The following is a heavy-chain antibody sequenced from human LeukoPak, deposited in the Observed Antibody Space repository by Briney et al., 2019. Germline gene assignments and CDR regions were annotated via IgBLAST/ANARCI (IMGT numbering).Heavy chain of an antibody. CDR3: ARGRHNFDY. CDR2: INSDGSST. J-gene: IGHJ4*02. V-gene: IGHV3-74*01. CDR1: GFTFSSDW. Sequence: VGSLRLSCAPSGFTFSSDWMHWVRHAPGKGGGWVSRINSDGSSTSYADSVKGRFTTSRDNAKNTLYLQMNSLRAEDTAVYYCARGRHNFDYWGQGTLVTVSS.